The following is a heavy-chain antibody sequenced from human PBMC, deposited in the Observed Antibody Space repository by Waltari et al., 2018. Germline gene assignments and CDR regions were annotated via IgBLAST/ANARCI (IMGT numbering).Heavy chain of an antibody. CDR1: GYTFTGHY. J-gene: IGHJ5*02. CDR2: INPNGGGT. D-gene: IGHD3-3*01. Sequence: QVQLVQSGAEVKKPGASVKVSCKASGYTFTGHYMHWVRPAPGQGLEWMGWINPNGGGTNDGQKLKGRVTMTRDTSISTAYMELGRLRSDDTAVYYCARTTLLVWYAGFDPWGQGTVVTVFS. CDR3: ARTTLLVWYAGFDP. V-gene: IGHV1-2*02.